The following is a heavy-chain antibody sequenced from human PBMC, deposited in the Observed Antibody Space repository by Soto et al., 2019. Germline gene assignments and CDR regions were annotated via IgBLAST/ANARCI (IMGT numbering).Heavy chain of an antibody. J-gene: IGHJ5*02. D-gene: IGHD3-3*01. V-gene: IGHV2-5*02. CDR3: AQXXWRGXXAWFDP. CDR1: GFSLTTSGVG. Sequence: QITLKESGPTRVKPTQTLTLTCTFSGFSLTTSGVGVGWIRQPPGKALEWLALIYWDDDKRYSPSLRSRLTITKDTSKNQVVLTMTNXDPVDTXTYXCAQXXWRGXXAWFDPWGQGTLVTVSS. CDR2: IYWDDDK.